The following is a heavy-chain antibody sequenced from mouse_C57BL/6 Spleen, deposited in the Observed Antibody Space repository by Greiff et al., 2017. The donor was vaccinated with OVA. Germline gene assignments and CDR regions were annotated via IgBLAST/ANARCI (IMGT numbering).Heavy chain of an antibody. D-gene: IGHD4-1*01. CDR3: AGDSLGHWYFDV. CDR1: GFPFTSGYY. J-gene: IGHJ1*03. V-gene: IGHV12-3*01. CDR2: ITHSGEP. Sequence: VKLQESGPGLVKPSQSLFLTCSISGFPFTSGYYWIWIRQSPGKPLECMGYITHSGEPFYNPSLQSPISITRETAKNQCFRQLNSVTTEDTAMDYCAGDSLGHWYFDVWGTGTTVTVSS.